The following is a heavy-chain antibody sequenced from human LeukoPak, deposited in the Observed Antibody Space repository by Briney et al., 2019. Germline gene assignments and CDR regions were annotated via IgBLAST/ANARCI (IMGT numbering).Heavy chain of an antibody. D-gene: IGHD3-10*01. CDR1: GFTVSSNY. CDR3: AREGLAMVRGADV. CDR2: IYSGGST. Sequence: GGSLRLSCAASGFTVSSNYMSWVRQAPGKGLEWVSVIYSGGSTYYADSVKGRFTISRGNSKNTVYLQMNSLRAEDTAVYYCAREGLAMVRGADVWGKGTTVTVSS. J-gene: IGHJ6*04. V-gene: IGHV3-53*01.